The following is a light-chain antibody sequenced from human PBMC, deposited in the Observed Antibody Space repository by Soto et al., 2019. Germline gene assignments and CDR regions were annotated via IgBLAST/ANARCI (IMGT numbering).Light chain of an antibody. CDR2: DVS. CDR3: SSYTSSSLYV. CDR1: XXXVGGYNY. Sequence: QSVLTQPASVSGSPGQSXTXXXXXXXXXVGGYNYVSWYQQHPGKAPKLMIYDVSNRPSGVSNRFSGSKSGNTASLTISGLQAEDESDYYCSSYTSSSLYVFGTGTKLTVL. J-gene: IGLJ1*01. V-gene: IGLV2-14*03.